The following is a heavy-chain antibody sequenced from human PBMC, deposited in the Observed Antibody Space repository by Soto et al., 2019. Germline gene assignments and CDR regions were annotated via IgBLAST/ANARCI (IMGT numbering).Heavy chain of an antibody. Sequence: PGESLKISCKGSGNTFTNYWIGWVRQMPGKGLEWMGIIYPGDSDTKYNPSFQGQVTISADKSITTTYLRWTSLKASGTAIYYCAASIFYYGMDVWGQGTTVTVSS. CDR2: IYPGDSDT. CDR3: AASIFYYGMDV. CDR1: GNTFTNYW. V-gene: IGHV5-51*01. J-gene: IGHJ6*02.